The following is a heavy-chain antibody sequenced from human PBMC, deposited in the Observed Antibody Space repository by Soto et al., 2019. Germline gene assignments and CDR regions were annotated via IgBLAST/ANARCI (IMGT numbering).Heavy chain of an antibody. CDR3: AGEDRIDGWSY. CDR2: IIPIFGKA. V-gene: IGHV1-69*12. CDR1: GGTCSSYA. Sequence: QVQLVQSGAEVKKPGSSVKVSCKASGGTCSSYAISWERQAPVQGLEWMGGIIPIFGKANYAQKFQGRVTITADESTSTAYMELSSLRSEDTAVYYCAGEDRIDGWSYWGDGTMVIVSS. J-gene: IGHJ4*01. D-gene: IGHD2-15*01.